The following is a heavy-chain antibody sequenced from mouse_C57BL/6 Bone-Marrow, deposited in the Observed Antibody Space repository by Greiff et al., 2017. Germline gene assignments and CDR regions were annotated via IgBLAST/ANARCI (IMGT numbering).Heavy chain of an antibody. J-gene: IGHJ3*01. V-gene: IGHV1-5*01. D-gene: IGHD1-1*01. CDR1: GYTFTSYW. CDR3: TRPRLNYGSSYQFAY. Sequence: EVQLQQSGTVLARPGASVRMSCKTFGYTFTSYWRHWVKQRPGQGLEWIGAIYPGNSDTSYNQKFKGKAKLTAVTSASTAYMELSSLTKEDSAVYYCTRPRLNYGSSYQFAYWGQETLVTVSA. CDR2: IYPGNSDT.